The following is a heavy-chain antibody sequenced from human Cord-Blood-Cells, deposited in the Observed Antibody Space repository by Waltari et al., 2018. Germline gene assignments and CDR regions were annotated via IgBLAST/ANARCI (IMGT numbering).Heavy chain of an antibody. CDR2: MNPNSGNT. V-gene: IGHV1-8*01. J-gene: IGHJ6*03. CDR1: GYTFTSYD. Sequence: QAQLVQPGAEVKKPGVSVQVSCKASGYTFTSYDINWVRQATGQGLEWMGWMNPNSGNTGYAQKFQGRVTMTRNTSISTAYMELSSLRSEDTAVYYCARLVRFLEWFTPTYYYYYMDVWGKGTTVTVSS. CDR3: ARLVRFLEWFTPTYYYYYMDV. D-gene: IGHD3-3*01.